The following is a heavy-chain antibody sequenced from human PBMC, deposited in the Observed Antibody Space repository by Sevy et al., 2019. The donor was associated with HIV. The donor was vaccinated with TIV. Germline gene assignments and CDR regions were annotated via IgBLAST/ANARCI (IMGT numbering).Heavy chain of an antibody. J-gene: IGHJ4*02. D-gene: IGHD3-10*01. V-gene: IGHV3-23*01. CDR1: GFTFSSFA. Sequence: GGSLRLSCVASGFTFSSFAMSWVRQAPGKGLEWVAVIGGSGGDTSYADSVKGRFTISRDNSKNTLSLQVNSLRAEDTALYYCAKHERFCYGSGSYCDYWGQGTRVTVSS. CDR2: IGGSGGDT. CDR3: AKHERFCYGSGSYCDY.